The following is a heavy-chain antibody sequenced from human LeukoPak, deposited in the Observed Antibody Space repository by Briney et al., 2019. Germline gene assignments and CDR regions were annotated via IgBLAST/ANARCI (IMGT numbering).Heavy chain of an antibody. CDR1: GYTFTSYG. CDR2: ISAYNGNT. V-gene: IGHV1-18*01. D-gene: IGHD3-22*01. J-gene: IGHJ4*02. CDR3: ARASYYYDSSGYSVGDFDY. Sequence: ALVKVSCKASGYTFTSYGISWVRQAPGQGLEWMGWISAYNGNTNYAQKLQGRVTMTTDTSTSTAYMELRSLRSDDTAVYYCARASYYYDSSGYSVGDFDYWGQGTLVTVSS.